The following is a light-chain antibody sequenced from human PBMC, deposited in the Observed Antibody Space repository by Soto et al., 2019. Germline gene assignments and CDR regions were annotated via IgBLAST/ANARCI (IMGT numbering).Light chain of an antibody. CDR1: ETISTN. CDR2: GSS. V-gene: IGKV3-20*01. Sequence: EIVLTQSPATLSVSPGERVTLSCRATETISTNLAWFQRKPGQPPRLLIYGSSTRATGVPDRFSGSGSGTDFTLTIRRLEPEDFAVYFCQQYGTSPVTFGGGTKVDIK. CDR3: QQYGTSPVT. J-gene: IGKJ4*01.